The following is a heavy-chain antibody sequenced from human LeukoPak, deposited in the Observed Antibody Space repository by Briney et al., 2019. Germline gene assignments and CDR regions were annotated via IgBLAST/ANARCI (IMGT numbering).Heavy chain of an antibody. CDR3: ARAHKGASCGGDCYHDY. CDR1: GYTFTGYY. CDR2: INPNSGGT. Sequence: GASVKVSCKASGYTFTGYYMYWVRQAPGQGLEWMGWINPNSGGTNYAQKFQGRVTMTRDTSISTAYMELSRLRSDDTAVYYCARAHKGASCGGDCYHDYWGQGTLVTISS. V-gene: IGHV1-2*02. J-gene: IGHJ4*02. D-gene: IGHD2-21*02.